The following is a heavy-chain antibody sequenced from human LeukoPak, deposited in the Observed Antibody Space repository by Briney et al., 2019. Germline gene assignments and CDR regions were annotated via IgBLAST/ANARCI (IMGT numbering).Heavy chain of an antibody. CDR1: GFTFDDYA. D-gene: IGHD6-6*01. J-gene: IGHJ4*02. V-gene: IGHV3-9*01. CDR2: ISWNSGSI. Sequence: GGSLRLSCAASGFTFDDYAMPWVRQAPGKGLEWVSGISWNSGSIGYADSVKGRFTISRDNAKNSLYLQMNSLRAEDTALYYCAKDTSIAARPEYYFDYWGQGTLVTVSS. CDR3: AKDTSIAARPEYYFDY.